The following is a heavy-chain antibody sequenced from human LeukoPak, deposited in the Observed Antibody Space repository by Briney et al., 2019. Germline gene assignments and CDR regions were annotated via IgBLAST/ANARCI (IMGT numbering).Heavy chain of an antibody. D-gene: IGHD6-19*01. CDR1: GFTFSNYA. CDR3: ARDQPGTYTLSST. CDR2: ISFDGSDK. Sequence: PGGSPRLSCAASGFTFSNYAMHWVRQAPGKGLEWVAFISFDGSDKYYADSVKGRFTISRDNSKNTLYLQMNSLRAEDTAVYYCARDQPGTYTLSSTWGQGTLVTVSS. V-gene: IGHV3-30-3*01. J-gene: IGHJ5*02.